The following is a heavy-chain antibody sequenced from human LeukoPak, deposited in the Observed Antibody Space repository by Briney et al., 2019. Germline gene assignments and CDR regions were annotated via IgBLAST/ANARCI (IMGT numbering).Heavy chain of an antibody. Sequence: PGGSLRLSCAASGFTFSSYWMSWVRQAPGKGLEWVANIKQDGSEKYYVDSVKGRFTISRDNAKNSLYLQMNSLRAEDTAVYYCARASSADFWSGYYLLDYYYYYGMDVWGQGTTVTVSS. CDR2: IKQDGSEK. CDR1: GFTFSSYW. V-gene: IGHV3-7*01. D-gene: IGHD3-3*01. CDR3: ARASSADFWSGYYLLDYYYYYGMDV. J-gene: IGHJ6*02.